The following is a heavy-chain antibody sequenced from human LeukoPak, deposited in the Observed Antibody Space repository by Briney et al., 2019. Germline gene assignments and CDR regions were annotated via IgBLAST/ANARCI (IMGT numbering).Heavy chain of an antibody. V-gene: IGHV1-8*01. CDR1: GYTFTSYD. CDR2: MNPNSGNT. CDR3: IPMVTPPTYDY. D-gene: IGHD5-18*01. Sequence: ASVKVSCKASGYTFTSYDINWVRQATGQGLEWMGWMNPNSGNTGYAQKFLGRVTMTRNTSISTAYMELSSLRSEDTAVYYCIPMVTPPTYDYWGQGTLVTVSS. J-gene: IGHJ4*02.